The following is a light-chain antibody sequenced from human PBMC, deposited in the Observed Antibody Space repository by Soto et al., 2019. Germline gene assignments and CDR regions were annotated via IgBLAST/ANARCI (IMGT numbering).Light chain of an antibody. CDR2: DVS. CDR1: SSDVGGYNY. Sequence: QSVLPQPASVSGSPGQSITISCTGTSSDVGGYNYVSWYQQHPGKAPKLMIYDVSNRPSGVSNRFSGSKSGNTASLTISGLQAEDEADYYCSSYTSSSTLVFGTGTKVPS. J-gene: IGLJ1*01. CDR3: SSYTSSSTLV. V-gene: IGLV2-14*01.